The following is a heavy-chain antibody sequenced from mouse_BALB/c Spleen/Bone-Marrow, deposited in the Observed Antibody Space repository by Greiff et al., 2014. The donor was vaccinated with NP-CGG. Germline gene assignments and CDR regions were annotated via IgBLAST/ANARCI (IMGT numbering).Heavy chain of an antibody. V-gene: IGHV1-54*01. CDR3: ARLGRDYFDY. J-gene: IGHJ2*01. Sequence: QVQQQQSGAELVRPGTSVKVSCKASGYAFTIYLIEWIKQRPGQGLEWIGVINPGSGGSNYNEKFKGKATLTADKSSSTAYMQLSSLTSDDSAVYFCARLGRDYFDYWGQGTTLTVSS. D-gene: IGHD4-1*01. CDR1: GYAFTIYL. CDR2: INPGSGGS.